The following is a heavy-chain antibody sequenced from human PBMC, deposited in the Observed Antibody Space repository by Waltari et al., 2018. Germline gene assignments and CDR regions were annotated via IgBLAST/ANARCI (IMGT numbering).Heavy chain of an antibody. Sequence: QVQLQESGPGLVKPSETLSLTCAVSGYSISSGYYWGWIRQPPGKGLEWIGSIYHSGSTYYNPSLKSRVTISVDTSKNQCSLKLSSVTAADTAVYYCARLNVGATDYYYYGMDVWGQGTTVTVSS. CDR2: IYHSGST. D-gene: IGHD1-26*01. CDR1: GYSISSGYY. J-gene: IGHJ6*02. V-gene: IGHV4-38-2*01. CDR3: ARLNVGATDYYYYGMDV.